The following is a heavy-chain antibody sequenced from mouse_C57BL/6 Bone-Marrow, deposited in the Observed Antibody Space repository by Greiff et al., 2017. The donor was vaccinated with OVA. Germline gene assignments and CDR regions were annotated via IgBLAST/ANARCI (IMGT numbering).Heavy chain of an antibody. V-gene: IGHV1-82*01. D-gene: IGHD2-12*01. CDR2: IYPGDGDT. J-gene: IGHJ2*01. CDR3: ARHEDSYYASYFDY. Sequence: VHLVESGPELVKPGASVKISCKASGYAFSSSWMNWVKQRPGKGLEWIGRIYPGDGDTNYNGKFKGKATLTADKSSSTAYMQLSSLTSEDSAVYFGARHEDSYYASYFDYWGQGTTLTVSS. CDR1: GYAFSSSW.